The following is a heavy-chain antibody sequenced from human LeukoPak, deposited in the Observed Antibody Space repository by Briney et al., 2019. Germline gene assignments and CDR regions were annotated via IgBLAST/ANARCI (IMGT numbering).Heavy chain of an antibody. Sequence: SETLSLTCTVSGGSISSYYWSWIRQPPGKGLEWIGYIYHSGSTYYNPSLKSRVTISVDRSKNQFSLKLSSVTAADTAVYYCARGSGSYYIQPFDYWGQGTLVTVSS. V-gene: IGHV4-59*12. CDR3: ARGSGSYYIQPFDY. D-gene: IGHD3-10*01. CDR1: GGSISSYY. CDR2: IYHSGST. J-gene: IGHJ4*02.